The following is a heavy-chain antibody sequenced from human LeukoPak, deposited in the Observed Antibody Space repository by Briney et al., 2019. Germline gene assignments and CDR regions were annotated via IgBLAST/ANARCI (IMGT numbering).Heavy chain of an antibody. CDR1: GGSFSGYY. J-gene: IGHJ5*02. CDR2: INHSGST. V-gene: IGHV4-34*01. CDR3: ARVKGTSYRPHAGWFDP. Sequence: SETLSLTCAVYGGSFSGYYWSWIRQPPGKGLESIGEINHSGSTNYNPSLKSRVTISVDTSKNQFSLKLSSVTAADTAAYYCARVKGTSYRPHAGWFDPWGQGTLVTVSS. D-gene: IGHD3-10*01.